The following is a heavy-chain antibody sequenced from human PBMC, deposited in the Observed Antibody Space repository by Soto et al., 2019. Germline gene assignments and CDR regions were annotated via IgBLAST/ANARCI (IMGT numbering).Heavy chain of an antibody. D-gene: IGHD3-10*01. CDR1: RFTFSSYA. J-gene: IGHJ4*02. CDR2: ISYDGSSK. V-gene: IGHV3-30-3*01. Sequence: GGSLRLSCAASRFTFSSYAMHWVRQAPGKGLEWVAVISYDGSSKYYADSVKGRFSISRDNSKNTLYLQMNSLRTEDTAVYYCARDPSGSSHFDYWGQGTLVTVSS. CDR3: ARDPSGSSHFDY.